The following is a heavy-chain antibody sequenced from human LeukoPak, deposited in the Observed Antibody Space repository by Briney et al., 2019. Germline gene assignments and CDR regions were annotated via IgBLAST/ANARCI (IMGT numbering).Heavy chain of an antibody. Sequence: PGGSLRLSCAASRFTFSNYAMSWVRQAPGKAMEWVSSITSSATYIFYADSVKGRFTISRDNAKNSLYLQMDSLGPEDTAVYYCARDPYSGNYGNDYYYYMDVWGKGTTVTISS. D-gene: IGHD1-26*01. J-gene: IGHJ6*03. CDR2: ITSSATYI. CDR3: ARDPYSGNYGNDYYYYMDV. CDR1: RFTFSNYA. V-gene: IGHV3-21*01.